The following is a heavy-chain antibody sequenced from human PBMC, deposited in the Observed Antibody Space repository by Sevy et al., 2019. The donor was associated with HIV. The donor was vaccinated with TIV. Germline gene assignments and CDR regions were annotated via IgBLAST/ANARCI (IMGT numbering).Heavy chain of an antibody. D-gene: IGHD6-13*01. V-gene: IGHV3-9*01. CDR1: GFTFDDYA. J-gene: IGHJ6*02. CDR3: AKDIYSSSWYPGYYYYGMDV. Sequence: GGSLRLSCAASGFTFDDYAMHWVRQAPGKGLEWVSGISWNSGCIGYADSVKGRFTISSDNAKNSLYLQMNSLRAEDTALYYCAKDIYSSSWYPGYYYYGMDVWGQGTTVTVSS. CDR2: ISWNSGCI.